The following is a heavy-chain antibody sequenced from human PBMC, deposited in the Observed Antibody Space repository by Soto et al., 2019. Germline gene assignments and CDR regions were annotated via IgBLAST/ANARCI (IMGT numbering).Heavy chain of an antibody. V-gene: IGHV3-33*01. CDR2: IWYDGSNK. D-gene: IGHD4-17*01. Sequence: QVQLVESGGGVVQPGRSLRLSCAATGFTFSSYGMHWVRQAPGKGLEWVAGIWYDGSNKYYADSVKGRFTISRDNSKNTLYLQMNSLRAEDTAVYYCARDRDYGDYWGQGTLVTVSS. CDR3: ARDRDYGDY. J-gene: IGHJ4*02. CDR1: GFTFSSYG.